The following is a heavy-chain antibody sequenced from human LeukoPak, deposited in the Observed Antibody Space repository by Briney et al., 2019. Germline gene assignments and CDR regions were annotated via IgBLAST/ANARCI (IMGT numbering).Heavy chain of an antibody. Sequence: PGGALRLSCAASGFTLSTYAMSGVRQIPGKGLEWVSAISGSDYGTYYADSVKGRFTISRDNSSNTLYLQMNTLRAEDTAVYFCAKSPVSSCRGSFCYPFDYWGQGNLVTVSS. CDR1: GFTLSTYA. J-gene: IGHJ4*02. D-gene: IGHD2-15*01. CDR2: ISGSDYGT. V-gene: IGHV3-23*01. CDR3: AKSPVSSCRGSFCYPFDY.